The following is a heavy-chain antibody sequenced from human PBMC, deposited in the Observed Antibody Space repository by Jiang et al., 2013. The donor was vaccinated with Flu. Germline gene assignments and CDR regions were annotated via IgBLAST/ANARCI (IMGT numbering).Heavy chain of an antibody. V-gene: IGHV3-33*01. J-gene: IGHJ3*02. CDR1: GFTFSSYG. Sequence: QLLESGGGVVQPGRSLRLSCAASGFTFSSYGMHWVRQAPGKGLEWVAVIWYDGSNKYYADSVKGRFTISRDNSKNTLYLQMNSLRAEDTAVYYCARELRYGGNSNAFDIWGQGTMVTVSS. D-gene: IGHD4-23*01. CDR2: IWYDGSNK. CDR3: ARELRYGGNSNAFDI.